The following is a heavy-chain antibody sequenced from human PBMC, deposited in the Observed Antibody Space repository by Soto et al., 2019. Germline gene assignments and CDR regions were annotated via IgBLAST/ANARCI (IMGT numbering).Heavy chain of an antibody. J-gene: IGHJ3*02. CDR1: GGTLSDHG. V-gene: IGHV1-69*06. CDR3: ARGVYGSGNYYTGPSAFDN. Sequence: QVQLEQSGAEVKKPGSSVKVSCKASGGTLSDHGVAWLRQAPGQGLEWMGGTIPVFNTAKYAQKFQGRVTVSADKFTNIAYMELSSLRSEDTAFYFCARGVYGSGNYYTGPSAFDNRGQGTKVIVSS. D-gene: IGHD3-10*01. CDR2: TIPVFNTA.